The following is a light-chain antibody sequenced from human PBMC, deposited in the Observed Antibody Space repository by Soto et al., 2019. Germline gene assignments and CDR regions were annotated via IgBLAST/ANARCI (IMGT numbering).Light chain of an antibody. J-gene: IGLJ1*01. Sequence: SYELTQPLSVSVALGQTARITCGGNNIGSKNVHWYQQKPGQAPVLVIYRDSNRPSGIPERFSGSNSGNTATLTISRVQAGDEADYYCQVWDSSTAVFGTGTKLTVL. CDR1: NIGSKN. CDR2: RDS. CDR3: QVWDSSTAV. V-gene: IGLV3-9*01.